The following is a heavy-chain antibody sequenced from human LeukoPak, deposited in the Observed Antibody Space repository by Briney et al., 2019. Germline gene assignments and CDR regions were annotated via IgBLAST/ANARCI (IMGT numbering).Heavy chain of an antibody. CDR2: IYQGGST. CDR3: ASTRRFYGSIWYFDF. CDR1: GGSISSGDYS. V-gene: IGHV4-30-2*01. J-gene: IGHJ2*01. D-gene: IGHD2/OR15-2a*01. Sequence: SQTLSLTCAVSGGSISSGDYSWSWIRQPPGKGLEWIGYIYQGGSTYYNPSLKSRVTISLDRSKNQFSLNLHFMTAADTAVYFCASTRRFYGSIWYFDFWGRGTLVTVSS.